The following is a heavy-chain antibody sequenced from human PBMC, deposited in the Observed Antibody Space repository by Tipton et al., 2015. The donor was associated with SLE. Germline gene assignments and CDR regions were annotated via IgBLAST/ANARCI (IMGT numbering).Heavy chain of an antibody. CDR1: GGSISSYY. CDR2: IYSSGST. Sequence: TLSLTCTVSGGSISSYYWSWIRQPAGKGLEWIGRIYSSGSTNYNPSFKSRVTISIDTSKNQFSLSLSSVTAADTAVYYCARGLALGYWGQGTLVTVSS. J-gene: IGHJ4*02. V-gene: IGHV4-4*07. D-gene: IGHD2-15*01. CDR3: ARGLALGY.